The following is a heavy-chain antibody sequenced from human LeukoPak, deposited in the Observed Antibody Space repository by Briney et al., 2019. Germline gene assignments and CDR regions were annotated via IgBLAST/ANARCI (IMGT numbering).Heavy chain of an antibody. CDR1: AYTFTSYY. Sequence: ASVKLCLYCAAYTFTSYYMHWVRQPHGQGLEWMGIINPSGGSTTYAQKCQGRVSMTRDASTSTVYMEVSSLRSEDAAVYYCARHRVENYLDISGSFDYWGQGTLVTVSS. CDR3: ARHRVENYLDISGSFDY. V-gene: IGHV1-46*01. D-gene: IGHD3-22*01. J-gene: IGHJ4*02. CDR2: INPSGGST.